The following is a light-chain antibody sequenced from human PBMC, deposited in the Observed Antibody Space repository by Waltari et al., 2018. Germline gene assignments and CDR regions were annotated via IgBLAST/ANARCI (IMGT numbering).Light chain of an antibody. CDR1: SGHSNNI. J-gene: IGLJ3*02. Sequence: QLVVTQSPSASASLGASVKLTCTLSSGHSNNIIAWLQQRPEKGPRYWMKVNSDGSHIRGDESPDRFSGSSSGAERYLTISSLQSEDEADYYCQTGGHGTWVFGGGTKLTVL. V-gene: IGLV4-69*01. CDR2: VNSDGSH. CDR3: QTGGHGTWV.